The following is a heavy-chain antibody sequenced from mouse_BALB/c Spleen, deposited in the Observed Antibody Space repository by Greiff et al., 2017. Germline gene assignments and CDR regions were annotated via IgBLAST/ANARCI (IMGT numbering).Heavy chain of an antibody. CDR3: ARTGTDGAMDY. CDR2: ISSGSSTI. V-gene: IGHV5-17*02. J-gene: IGHJ4*01. Sequence: DVMLVESGGGLVQPGGSRKLSCAASGFTFSSFGMHWVRQAPETGLEWVAYISSGSSTIYYADTVKGRFTISRDNPKNTLFLQMTSLRSEDTAMYYCARTGTDGAMDYWGQGTSVTVSS. D-gene: IGHD4-1*01. CDR1: GFTFSSFG.